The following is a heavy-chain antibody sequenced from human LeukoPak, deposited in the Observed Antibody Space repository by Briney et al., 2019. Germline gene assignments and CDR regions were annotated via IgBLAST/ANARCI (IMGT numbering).Heavy chain of an antibody. J-gene: IGHJ4*02. CDR3: AKGEYDSSVPDY. D-gene: IGHD3-22*01. Sequence: GGSLRLSCAASGFTFSSYSMNWVRQAPGKGLEWVSSISSSSIYIYSADSVKGRFTISRDNSKNTLYLQMNSLRAEDTAVYYCAKGEYDSSVPDYWGQGTLVTVSS. CDR1: GFTFSSYS. V-gene: IGHV3-21*01. CDR2: ISSSSIYI.